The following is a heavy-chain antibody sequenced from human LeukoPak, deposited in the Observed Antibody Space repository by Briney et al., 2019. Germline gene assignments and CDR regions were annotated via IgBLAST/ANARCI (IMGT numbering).Heavy chain of an antibody. Sequence: SGGSLRLSCAASGFTFSNAWMSWVRQAPGKGLEWVGRIKSKTDGGTTDYAAPVKGRFTISRDDSKNTLYLQMNSLKTEDTAVYYCTTEYGGSYGGDYWGQGTLVTVSS. J-gene: IGHJ4*02. CDR2: IKSKTDGGTT. CDR1: GFTFSNAW. V-gene: IGHV3-15*01. D-gene: IGHD1-26*01. CDR3: TTEYGGSYGGDY.